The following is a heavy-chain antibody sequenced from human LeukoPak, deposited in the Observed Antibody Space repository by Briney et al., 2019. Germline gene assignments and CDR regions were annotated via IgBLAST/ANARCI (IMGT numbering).Heavy chain of an antibody. CDR2: ISSSSSYI. Sequence: GGPLRLSCAASGFTFSSYSMNWVRQAPGKGLEWVSSISSSSSYIYYADSVKGRFTISRDNAKNSLYLQMNSLRAEDTAVYYCARAPSSSALNDYWGQGTLVTVSS. CDR1: GFTFSSYS. D-gene: IGHD6-6*01. CDR3: ARAPSSSALNDY. J-gene: IGHJ4*02. V-gene: IGHV3-21*01.